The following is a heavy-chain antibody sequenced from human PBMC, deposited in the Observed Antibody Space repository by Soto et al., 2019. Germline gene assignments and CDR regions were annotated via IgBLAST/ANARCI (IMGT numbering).Heavy chain of an antibody. V-gene: IGHV4-39*01. CDR2: IYYSGST. Sequence: QLQLQESGPGLVKPSETLSLTCTVSGGSISSSSYYWGWIRQPPGKALEWIGSIYYSGSTYQNPSLMSRVTISVDTSKNQFSLKLSSVTAADTAVYYCARLGAGGSYVGYWGQGTLVTVSS. CDR1: GGSISSSSYY. J-gene: IGHJ4*02. D-gene: IGHD3-16*01. CDR3: ARLGAGGSYVGY.